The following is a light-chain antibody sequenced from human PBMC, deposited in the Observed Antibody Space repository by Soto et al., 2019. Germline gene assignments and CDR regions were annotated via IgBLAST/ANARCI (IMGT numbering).Light chain of an antibody. CDR2: EII. CDR3: SSYTSISTYEV. V-gene: IGLV2-14*01. Sequence: QSVLTQPASVSGSPGQSITISCTGTSSDVGGYNDVSWYQQHPGKAPKLLIYEIINRPSGVANRFSGSKSGNTSPLTIAGLPAEDAAYYYCSSYTSISTYEVFGTGTKLTVL. J-gene: IGLJ1*01. CDR1: SSDVGGYND.